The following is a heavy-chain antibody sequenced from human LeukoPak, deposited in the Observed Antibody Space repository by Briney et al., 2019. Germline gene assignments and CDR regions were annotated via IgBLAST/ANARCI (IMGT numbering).Heavy chain of an antibody. Sequence: GESLKISCKGSGYSFTSYWISWVRQMPGKGLEWMGRIDPSDSYTNYSPSFQGHVTISADKSISTAYLQWSSLKASDTAMYYCARPIAAATPWFDPWGQGTLVTVSS. CDR3: ARPIAAATPWFDP. D-gene: IGHD6-13*01. CDR2: IDPSDSYT. J-gene: IGHJ5*02. V-gene: IGHV5-10-1*01. CDR1: GYSFTSYW.